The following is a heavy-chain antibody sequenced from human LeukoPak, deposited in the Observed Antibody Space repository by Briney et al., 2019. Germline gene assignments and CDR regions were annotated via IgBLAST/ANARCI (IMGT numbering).Heavy chain of an antibody. CDR1: GFTFSSYA. V-gene: IGHV3-74*01. D-gene: IGHD6-19*01. Sequence: GGSLRLSCAASGFTFSSYAMHWVRQAPGQGLMWVSRIKNDGTSTDYADSVKDRFTISRDNAKSTLYLQMNSLRGEDTAIYYCARVVGAVAGKGGNFDSWGQGTLVTVSS. CDR3: ARVVGAVAGKGGNFDS. CDR2: IKNDGTST. J-gene: IGHJ4*02.